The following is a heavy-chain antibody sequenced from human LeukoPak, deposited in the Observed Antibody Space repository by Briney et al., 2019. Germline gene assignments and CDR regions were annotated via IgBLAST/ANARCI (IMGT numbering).Heavy chain of an antibody. CDR3: ARANSGSYYGY. Sequence: ASVKVSCKASGGTFSSYAISWVRQAPGQGLEWMGWINPSSGGTNYAQKFQGWVTMTRDTSISTAYMELSRLRSDDTAVYYCARANSGSYYGYWGQGTLVTVSS. D-gene: IGHD1-26*01. J-gene: IGHJ4*02. CDR2: INPSSGGT. V-gene: IGHV1-2*04. CDR1: GGTFSSYA.